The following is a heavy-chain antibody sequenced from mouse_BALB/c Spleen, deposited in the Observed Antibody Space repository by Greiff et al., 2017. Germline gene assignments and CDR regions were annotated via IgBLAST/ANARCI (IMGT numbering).Heavy chain of an antibody. CDR3: ARGEVLRLPYYFDY. V-gene: IGHV5-6-5*01. Sequence: EVKLMESGGGLVKPGGSLKLSCAASGFTFSSYAMSWVRQTPEKRLEWVASISSGGSTYYPDSVKGRFTISRDNARNILYLQMSSLRSEDTAMYYCARGEVLRLPYYFDYWGQGTTLTVSS. D-gene: IGHD1-2*01. CDR1: GFTFSSYA. CDR2: ISSGGST. J-gene: IGHJ2*01.